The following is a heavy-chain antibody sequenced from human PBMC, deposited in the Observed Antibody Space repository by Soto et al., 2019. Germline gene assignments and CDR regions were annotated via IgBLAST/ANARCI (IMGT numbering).Heavy chain of an antibody. CDR2: IYYSGST. Sequence: SETLSLTCTVSGGSISSGGYYWSWIRQHPGKGLEWIGYIYYSGSTYYNPSLKSRVTISVDTSKNQFSLKLSSVTAAATAVYYCARGRTGTSRGLFDYWGQGTLVTVSS. CDR1: GGSISSGGYY. V-gene: IGHV4-31*03. D-gene: IGHD1-7*01. J-gene: IGHJ4*02. CDR3: ARGRTGTSRGLFDY.